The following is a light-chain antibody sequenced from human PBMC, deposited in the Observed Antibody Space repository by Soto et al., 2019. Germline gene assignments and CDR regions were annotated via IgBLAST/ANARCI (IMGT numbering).Light chain of an antibody. CDR3: QQSFTLPPT. CDR2: GAS. V-gene: IGKV1-39*01. J-gene: IGKJ4*01. CDR1: QSIVTY. Sequence: DIQMTQSPSSLSASVGDRVAITCRASQSIVTYLNWYQQKPGKAPKLLIYGASHLPSGVPSRFSGTGSGIAFTLTISSLQPEDFATYYCQQSFTLPPTFGGGTKV.